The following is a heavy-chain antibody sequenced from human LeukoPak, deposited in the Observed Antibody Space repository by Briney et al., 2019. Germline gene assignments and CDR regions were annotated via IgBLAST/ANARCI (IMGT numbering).Heavy chain of an antibody. J-gene: IGHJ6*03. Sequence: GGSLRLSCAASGFTFSDYAMHWVRHAPGKGLEWVSGISGNSGSIGYADSVKGRFTISRDNAKNSLYLQMNSLRAEDTALYYCAKGPYYDILTGYPPSDYYCYMDVWGKGTTVTVSS. V-gene: IGHV3-9*01. CDR1: GFTFSDYA. CDR2: ISGNSGSI. CDR3: AKGPYYDILTGYPPSDYYCYMDV. D-gene: IGHD3-9*01.